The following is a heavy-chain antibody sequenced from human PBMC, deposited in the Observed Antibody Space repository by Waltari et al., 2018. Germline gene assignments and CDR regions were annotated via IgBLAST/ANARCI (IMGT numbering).Heavy chain of an antibody. Sequence: EVQLVESGGGLVQPGGSLRLSCGGSGFTFSMYWMSWLRQAPGKGLEWVANIKEDGSEKHYIDSVKGRFTISRDNSKNSLYFEMNSLRVEDTAVYYCARDGSGWSRDWGQGTLVTVSS. J-gene: IGHJ4*02. CDR3: ARDGSGWSRD. D-gene: IGHD6-19*01. V-gene: IGHV3-7*01. CDR1: GFTFSMYW. CDR2: IKEDGSEK.